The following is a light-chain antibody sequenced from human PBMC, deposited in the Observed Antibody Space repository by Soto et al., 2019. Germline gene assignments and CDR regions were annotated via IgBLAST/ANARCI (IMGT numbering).Light chain of an antibody. Sequence: EIVLTQSPGTLSLSPGERATLSCRASQSIRSHYLAWYQQKPGQAPRLLISGAHNRAPGIPDRFSGSEAGTDFTLRISRLEPEDFAVDYCQQYGSSVTFGQGTKVEIK. CDR1: QSIRSHY. V-gene: IGKV3-20*01. J-gene: IGKJ1*01. CDR3: QQYGSSVT. CDR2: GAH.